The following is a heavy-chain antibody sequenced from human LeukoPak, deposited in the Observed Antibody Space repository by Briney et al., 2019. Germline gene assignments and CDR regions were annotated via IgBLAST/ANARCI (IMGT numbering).Heavy chain of an antibody. Sequence: GGSLRLSCAASGFTFSAYWMHWVRQAPGKGLVWVSRVRYDGSTTTYADSVRGRFTISRDNAKNILYLQMNSLRVEDTAVYYCARDLNWLLFDYWGQGTLVTVSS. D-gene: IGHD3-9*01. CDR3: ARDLNWLLFDY. V-gene: IGHV3-74*01. CDR2: VRYDGSTT. CDR1: GFTFSAYW. J-gene: IGHJ4*02.